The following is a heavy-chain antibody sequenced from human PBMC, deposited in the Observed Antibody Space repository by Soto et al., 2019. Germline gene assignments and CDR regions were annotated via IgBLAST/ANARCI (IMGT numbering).Heavy chain of an antibody. V-gene: IGHV4-34*01. J-gene: IGHJ4*02. CDR1: GGSFSGYY. D-gene: IGHD3-10*01. CDR2: INHSGST. Sequence: SETLSLTCAVYGGSFSGYYWSWIRQPPGKGLEWIGEINHSGSTNYNPSLKSRVTISVDTSKNQFSLKLSCVTAADTAVYYCARGATYYYGSGSIPVGYYFEYSGQGTLVSLSS. CDR3: ARGATYYYGSGSIPVGYYFEY.